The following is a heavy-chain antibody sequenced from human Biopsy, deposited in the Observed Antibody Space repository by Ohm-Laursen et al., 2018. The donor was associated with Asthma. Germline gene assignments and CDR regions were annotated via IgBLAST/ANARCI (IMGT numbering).Heavy chain of an antibody. CDR2: ISWNSGSI. D-gene: IGHD1-26*01. J-gene: IGHJ4*02. CDR3: AKGEWELLEANFDY. CDR1: GFTFDDFA. V-gene: IGHV3-9*01. Sequence: SLRLSCAASGFTFDDFAMHWVRQAPGKGLEWVSGISWNSGSIGYADSVKGRFTISRDNAKNSLYLQMNSLRAEDTALYYCAKGEWELLEANFDYWGQGTLVTVSS.